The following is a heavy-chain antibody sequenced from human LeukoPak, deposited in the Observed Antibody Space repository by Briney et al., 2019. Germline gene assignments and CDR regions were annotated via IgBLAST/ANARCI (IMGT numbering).Heavy chain of an antibody. Sequence: ASVKVSCKSSGYTFTSYGISWVRQAPGQGLAWMGWISAYNGNTNYAQKLQGRVTMTTDTSTSTAYMELRSLRSDDTAVYYCARDRVYDSSGSPRPFDYWGQGTLVTVSS. D-gene: IGHD3-22*01. CDR3: ARDRVYDSSGSPRPFDY. V-gene: IGHV1-18*01. CDR2: ISAYNGNT. J-gene: IGHJ4*02. CDR1: GYTFTSYG.